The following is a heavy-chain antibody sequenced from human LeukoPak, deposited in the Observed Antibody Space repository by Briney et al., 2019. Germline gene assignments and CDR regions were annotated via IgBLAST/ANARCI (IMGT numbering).Heavy chain of an antibody. V-gene: IGHV4-4*07. D-gene: IGHD6-19*01. CDR2: IYTSGST. CDR1: GGSISSYY. CDR3: ARDAEQWLAGFDP. J-gene: IGHJ5*02. Sequence: SETLSLTCTVSGGSISSYYWSWIRQPAGKGLEWIGRIYTSGSTSYNPSLKSRVTISVDTSKNQFSLKLSSVTAADTAVYYCARDAEQWLAGFDPWGQGILVTVSS.